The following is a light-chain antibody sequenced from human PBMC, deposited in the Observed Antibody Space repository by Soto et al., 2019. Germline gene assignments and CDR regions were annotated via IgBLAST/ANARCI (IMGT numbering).Light chain of an antibody. V-gene: IGKV3-20*01. CDR2: GAS. CDR1: QSVTSSY. J-gene: IGKJ3*01. Sequence: EIVLTQSPGTLSLSPGERATLTCRASQSVTSSYLAWYQQKPGQAPRLLMYGASSRAIGIPDRFSGSGSGTDFTLTISRLEPEDFAVYYCQQYGSSPLTFGPGTKVDIK. CDR3: QQYGSSPLT.